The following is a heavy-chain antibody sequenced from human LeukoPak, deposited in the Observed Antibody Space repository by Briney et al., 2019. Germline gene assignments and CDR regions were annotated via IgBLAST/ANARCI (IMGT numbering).Heavy chain of an antibody. D-gene: IGHD1-20*01. CDR1: GFTFSSYG. V-gene: IGHV3-33*01. CDR2: IWYDGSNK. J-gene: IGHJ4*02. CDR3: ASITDALIDY. Sequence: GRSLRLSCAASGFTFSSYGMHWVRQAPGKGLEWVAVIWYDGSNKYYADSVKGRFTISRDNSKNTLYLQMNSLRAEDTAVYYCASITDALIDYWGQGTLVTVSS.